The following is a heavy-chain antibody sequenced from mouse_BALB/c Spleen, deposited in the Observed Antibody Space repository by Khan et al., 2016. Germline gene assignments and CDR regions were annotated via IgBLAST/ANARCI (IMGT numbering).Heavy chain of an antibody. CDR2: IDPANGNT. D-gene: IGHD3-1*01. CDR3: ATARAIAY. CDR1: GFNIKDTY. Sequence: QLQQSGAELVKPGASVKLSCTASGFNIKDTYMHWVKQRPEQGLEWIGRIDPANGNTKYDPKFQGKATITADTSSNTAYLQLSSLTSEDTAVYYCATARAIAYWGQGTLVTVSA. V-gene: IGHV14-3*02. J-gene: IGHJ3*01.